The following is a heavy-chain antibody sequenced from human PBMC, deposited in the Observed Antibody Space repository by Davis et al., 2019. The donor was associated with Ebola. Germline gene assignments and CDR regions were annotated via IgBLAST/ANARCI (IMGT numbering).Heavy chain of an antibody. D-gene: IGHD3-3*01. CDR1: GYTFTGYF. V-gene: IGHV1-2*02. CDR2: LNPNSGGA. CDR3: ARYQSGFWSGYSDY. J-gene: IGHJ4*02. Sequence: ASVKVSCKASGYTFTGYFLHWVRQAPGQGLEWMGWLNPNSGGATYAQKFQGRVTMTRDTSISTAYMELGRLRSDDTAVYFCARYQSGFWSGYSDYWGQGTLVTVSS.